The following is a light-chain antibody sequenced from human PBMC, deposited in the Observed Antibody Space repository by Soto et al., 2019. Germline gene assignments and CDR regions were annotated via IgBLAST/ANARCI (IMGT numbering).Light chain of an antibody. CDR1: QSVPSDW. V-gene: IGKV3-20*01. CDR3: QQYGYFPYT. CDR2: GAS. J-gene: IGKJ2*01. Sequence: EIVLTQSPGTLSLSPGERATLSCRASQSVPSDWLAWYRHKPGQAPRLLIYGASSRATGVPVRVSGSGSGTDFTLTSDGLEPEDFSVYCCQQYGYFPYTFGRGNKVE.